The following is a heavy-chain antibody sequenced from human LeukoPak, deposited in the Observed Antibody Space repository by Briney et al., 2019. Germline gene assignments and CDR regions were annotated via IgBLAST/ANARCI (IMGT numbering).Heavy chain of an antibody. CDR2: IYHNGRT. J-gene: IGHJ5*02. V-gene: IGHV4-34*01. D-gene: IGHD6-19*01. CDR3: ARGLGSGWYPNWFDP. Sequence: SETLSLTCAVYGGSFNGYYWTWIRQSPGKGLEWIGEIYHNGRTNYSPSLKSRLTISIDTSKNQFSLKLSSVTAADTAVYYCARGLGSGWYPNWFDPWGQGTLVTVSS. CDR1: GGSFNGYY.